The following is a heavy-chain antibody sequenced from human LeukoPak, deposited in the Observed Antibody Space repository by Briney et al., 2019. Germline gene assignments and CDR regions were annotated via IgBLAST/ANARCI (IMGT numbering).Heavy chain of an antibody. CDR1: GGSFSGYY. D-gene: IGHD6-6*01. V-gene: IGHV4-34*01. Sequence: SETLSLTCAVYGGSFSGYYWSWIRQPPGKGLEWIGEINHSGSTNYNPSLKSRVTISVDTSKNQFSLKLSSVTAADTAVYYCARQAARTPFYYWGQGTLVTVSS. J-gene: IGHJ4*02. CDR3: ARQAARTPFYY. CDR2: INHSGST.